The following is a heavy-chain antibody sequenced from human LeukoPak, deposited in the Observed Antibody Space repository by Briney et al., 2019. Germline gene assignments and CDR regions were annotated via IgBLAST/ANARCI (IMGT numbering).Heavy chain of an antibody. CDR3: ERGYSSGQIDY. J-gene: IGHJ4*02. V-gene: IGHV3-74*01. D-gene: IGHD6-19*01. CDR2: INTDGSST. Sequence: AGGSLRLSCAVSEFTFSSYLMHWVRQAPGKGLVWVSRINTDGSSTSYADSVKGRFTISREKAKNTLYMQMNSLRVEDTAVYYCERGYSSGQIDYWGQGTLVTVSS. CDR1: EFTFSSYL.